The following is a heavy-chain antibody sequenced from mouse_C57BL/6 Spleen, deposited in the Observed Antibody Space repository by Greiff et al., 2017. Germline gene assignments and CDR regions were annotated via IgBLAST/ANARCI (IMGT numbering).Heavy chain of an antibody. D-gene: IGHD1-1*01. V-gene: IGHV1-52*01. Sequence: VQLQQPGAELVRPGSSVKLSCKASGYTFTSYWMHWVKQRPIQGLEWIGNIDPSDSETHYNQKFKDKATLTVDKSSSTAYMQLSSLTSEDSAVYYCARSYYYGSFAYWGQGTLVTVSA. CDR3: ARSYYYGSFAY. J-gene: IGHJ3*01. CDR2: IDPSDSET. CDR1: GYTFTSYW.